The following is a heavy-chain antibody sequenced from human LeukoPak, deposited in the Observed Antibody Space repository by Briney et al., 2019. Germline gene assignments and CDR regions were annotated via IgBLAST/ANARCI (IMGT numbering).Heavy chain of an antibody. V-gene: IGHV3-48*03. Sequence: GGSLRLSCAASGFTFGSYEMNWVRQAPGKGLEWVSYISSSGSTIYYADSVKGRFTISRDNAKNSLYLQMNSLRAEDTAVYYCARGGGRFGELLSDWFDPWGQGTLVTVSS. D-gene: IGHD3-10*01. J-gene: IGHJ5*02. CDR3: ARGGGRFGELLSDWFDP. CDR2: ISSSGSTI. CDR1: GFTFGSYE.